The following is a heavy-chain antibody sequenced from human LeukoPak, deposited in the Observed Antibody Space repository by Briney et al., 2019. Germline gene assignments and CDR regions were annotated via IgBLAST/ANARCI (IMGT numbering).Heavy chain of an antibody. CDR1: GYSISSSNW. J-gene: IGHJ2*01. V-gene: IGHV4-28*05. CDR3: ARSPYYYDSSGYTSWYFDL. D-gene: IGHD3-22*01. Sequence: SDTLSLTCAVSGYSISSSNWWGWIRQPPGKGLEWIGYIYYSGSIYYNPSLKSRVTMSVDTSKNQFSLKLSSVTAVDTAVYYCARSPYYYDSSGYTSWYFDLWGRGTLVTVSS. CDR2: IYYSGSI.